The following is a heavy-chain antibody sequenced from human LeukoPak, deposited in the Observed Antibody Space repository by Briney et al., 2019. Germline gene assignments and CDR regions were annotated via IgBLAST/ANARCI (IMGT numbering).Heavy chain of an antibody. V-gene: IGHV4-39*01. CDR3: ARHRAWEYYFDY. CDR1: GGSISSSSYY. CDR2: IYYSGST. Sequence: SETLSLTCTVSGGSISSSSYYWGWIRQPPGKGLEWIGSIYYSGSTYYNPCLKSRVTISVDTSKNQFSLKLSSVTAADTAVYYCARHRAWEYYFDYWGQGTLVTVSS. D-gene: IGHD1-26*01. J-gene: IGHJ4*02.